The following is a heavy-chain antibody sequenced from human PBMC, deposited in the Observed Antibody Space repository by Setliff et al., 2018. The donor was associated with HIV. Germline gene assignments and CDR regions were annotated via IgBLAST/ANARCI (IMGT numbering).Heavy chain of an antibody. J-gene: IGHJ3*02. V-gene: IGHV3-23*03. CDR3: ARGLQLWSKGCAFDI. Sequence: GGSLRLSCTASGFSFSAYAMSWVRRAPGKGLEWLSVVLRGGSPTYYADSVKGRFTISRDNSKNTLYLQMNSLSADDTAVYYCARGLQLWSKGCAFDIWGQGTMVTVSS. CDR2: VLRGGSPT. CDR1: GFSFSAYA. D-gene: IGHD5-18*01.